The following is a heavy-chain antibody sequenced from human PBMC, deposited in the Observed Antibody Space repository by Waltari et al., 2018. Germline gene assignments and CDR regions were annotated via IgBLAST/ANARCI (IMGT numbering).Heavy chain of an antibody. J-gene: IGHJ4*02. CDR2: IGTVGDT. V-gene: IGHV3-13*01. CDR1: GSTFSTSD. D-gene: IGHD4-17*01. CDR3: ARGLRGFDY. Sequence: EVQLVESGGGLVQPGGSLRLSCAASGSTFSTSDMHWVRQATGKGLEWVSGIGTVGDTYYTGSVKGRFTISREDAKNSLYLQMNSLRDGDTAVYYCARGLRGFDYWGQGTLVTVSS.